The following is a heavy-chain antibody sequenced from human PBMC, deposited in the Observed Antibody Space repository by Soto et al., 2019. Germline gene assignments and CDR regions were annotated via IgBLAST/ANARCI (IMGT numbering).Heavy chain of an antibody. Sequence: QVQLQESGPGLMKPSQTLSLTCTVSGGSISIVGYYWSWIRQHPGKGLEWIGYIYYSRNTYYNPSLNSRVTISLDTSQNQFSLKLSSVTAADTAVYYCARRNYDSSGYQVDYWGQGTLVTVSS. V-gene: IGHV4-31*03. CDR3: ARRNYDSSGYQVDY. D-gene: IGHD3-22*01. CDR1: GGSISIVGYY. J-gene: IGHJ4*02. CDR2: IYYSRNT.